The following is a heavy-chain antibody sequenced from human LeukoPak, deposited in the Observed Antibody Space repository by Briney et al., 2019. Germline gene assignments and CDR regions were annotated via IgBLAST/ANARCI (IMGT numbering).Heavy chain of an antibody. V-gene: IGHV3-74*01. Sequence: PGGSLRLSCAASGLTFSSSWMHWVRQAPGKGLGWVSRINSDGSSTNYADSVKGRFTISRDNAKNTLYLQMNSLRDEDTAVYYCARDLGYCSGGSCRNWFDPWGQGTLVTVSS. J-gene: IGHJ5*02. CDR2: INSDGSST. D-gene: IGHD2-15*01. CDR3: ARDLGYCSGGSCRNWFDP. CDR1: GLTFSSSW.